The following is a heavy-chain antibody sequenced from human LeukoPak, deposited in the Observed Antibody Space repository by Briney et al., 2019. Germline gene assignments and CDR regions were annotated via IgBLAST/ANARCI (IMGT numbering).Heavy chain of an antibody. J-gene: IGHJ4*02. D-gene: IGHD1-26*01. CDR2: INHSGST. CDR3: ARGFGATNLDY. CDR1: GESISNSRHY. Sequence: SETLSLTCAVPGESISNSRHYWSWIRQPPGKGLEWIGEINHSGSTNYNPSLKSRVTISVDTSKNQFSLKLSSVTAADTAVYYCARGFGATNLDYWGQGTLVTVSA. V-gene: IGHV4-34*01.